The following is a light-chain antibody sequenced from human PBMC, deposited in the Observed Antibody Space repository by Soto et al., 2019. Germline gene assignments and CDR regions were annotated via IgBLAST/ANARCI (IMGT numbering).Light chain of an antibody. CDR1: QSVSSGY. Sequence: EIVLTQSPGTLSLSPGERATLSCRASQSVSSGYLAWYQQKPGQAPRLLIYGASSRASGIPDRFSGSGSGTDLNLTISRLEPADFAVYYCQQYGGSPTWTFGQGTKLEIK. V-gene: IGKV3-20*01. CDR3: QQYGGSPTWT. CDR2: GAS. J-gene: IGKJ1*01.